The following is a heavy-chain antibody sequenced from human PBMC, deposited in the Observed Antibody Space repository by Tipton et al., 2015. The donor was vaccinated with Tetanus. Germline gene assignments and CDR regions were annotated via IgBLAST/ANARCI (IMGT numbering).Heavy chain of an antibody. V-gene: IGHV1-2*02. Sequence: QMQLVQSGAEVKKPGASVKVSCKASGYTFTGYYIYWVRQAPGQGLEWMGWIDPNSGGTVYAQKFQGRVTMTRDTSISTAYMELRSLRSDDTAVYYCARDRGDYIYYGMDDWGPGTTVTVS. J-gene: IGHJ6*02. CDR2: IDPNSGGT. CDR1: GYTFTGYY. CDR3: ARDRGDYIYYGMDD. D-gene: IGHD3-22*01.